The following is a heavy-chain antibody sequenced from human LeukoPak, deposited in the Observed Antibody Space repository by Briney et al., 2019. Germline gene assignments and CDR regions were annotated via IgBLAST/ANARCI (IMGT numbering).Heavy chain of an antibody. Sequence: PGGSLRLSCAASGFTFSDYYMSWIRQAPGKGLEWVSYISSSGSTIYYADSVKGRFTISRDNSKNTLYLQMNSLRAEDTAVYYCAKDGRGSSWYVDYWGQGTLVTVSS. CDR2: ISSSGSTI. CDR3: AKDGRGSSWYVDY. CDR1: GFTFSDYY. J-gene: IGHJ4*02. D-gene: IGHD6-13*01. V-gene: IGHV3-11*04.